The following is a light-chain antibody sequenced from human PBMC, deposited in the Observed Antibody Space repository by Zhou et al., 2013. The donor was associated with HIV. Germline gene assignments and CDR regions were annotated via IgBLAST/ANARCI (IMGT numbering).Light chain of an antibody. CDR1: QSVGSN. CDR3: QQYSDWPPVT. J-gene: IGKJ3*01. CDR2: GAS. Sequence: EIVMTQSPATLSVSPGERATLSCRASQSVGSNLAWYRQKPGQPPRLLIYGASIRATGIPARFTGSGSGTEFTLTISILQSEDFAVYYCQQYSDWPPVTFGPGTKVDIK. V-gene: IGKV3D-15*03.